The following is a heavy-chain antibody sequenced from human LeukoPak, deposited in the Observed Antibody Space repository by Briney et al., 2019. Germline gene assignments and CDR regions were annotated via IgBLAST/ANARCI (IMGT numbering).Heavy chain of an antibody. V-gene: IGHV1-2*02. D-gene: IGHD6-6*01. Sequence: ASVKVSCKASGYTFTSFGIIWVRQAPGQGLEWMGWINPNSGGTNYAQKFQGRVTMTRDTSISTAYMELSRLRSDDTAVYYCARDQGIAARRFDYWGQGTLVTVSS. J-gene: IGHJ4*02. CDR3: ARDQGIAARRFDY. CDR1: GYTFTSFG. CDR2: INPNSGGT.